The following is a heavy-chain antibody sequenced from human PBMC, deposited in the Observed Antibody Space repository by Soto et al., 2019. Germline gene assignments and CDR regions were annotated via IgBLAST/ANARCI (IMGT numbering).Heavy chain of an antibody. J-gene: IGHJ4*02. V-gene: IGHV3-33*05. D-gene: IGHD3-16*01. CDR2: TSYDGSNN. CDR1: GFTFRSYV. CDR3: ARWGTTGGLDV. Sequence: VQLVESGGGVVQPGTSLRLSCVGSGFTFRSYVIHWVRQAPGKGLEWVALTSYDGSNNFYGDSVKGRFTISRHNSRNTVELQMDSLRFEDTPLYYCARWGTTGGLDVWGQGTLVSVSS.